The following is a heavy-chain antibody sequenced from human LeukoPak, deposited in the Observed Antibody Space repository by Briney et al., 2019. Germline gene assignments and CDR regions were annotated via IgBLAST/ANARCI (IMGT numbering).Heavy chain of an antibody. CDR1: GSSINSVYS. Sequence: SETLSLTCTVFGSSINSVYSWGWIRQPPGKGLEWIGSIYHNGNTYYNSPLKSRVTISVHTSENQFSLKLSSVTAADTAVYYRASYKTYYDSSGNPFDYWGQGTLVTVSS. CDR2: IYHNGNT. CDR3: ASYKTYYDSSGNPFDY. D-gene: IGHD3-22*01. J-gene: IGHJ4*02. V-gene: IGHV4-38-2*02.